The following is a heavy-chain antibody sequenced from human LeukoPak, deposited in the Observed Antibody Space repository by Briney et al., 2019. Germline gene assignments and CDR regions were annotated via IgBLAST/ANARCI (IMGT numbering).Heavy chain of an antibody. CDR3: ARHENIVLEPVASKAFDI. V-gene: IGHV4-39*01. CDR2: IYYSGDD. J-gene: IGHJ3*02. Sequence: SETLSLTCTVSGGSVTSSTHYWGWIRQPPGKGLEWIASIYYSGDDYYNPSLKSRATIFVDTSQSQFSLRLSSVTAADTAVYYCARHENIVLEPVASKAFDIWGQGTMVTVST. CDR1: GGSVTSSTHY. D-gene: IGHD2-2*01.